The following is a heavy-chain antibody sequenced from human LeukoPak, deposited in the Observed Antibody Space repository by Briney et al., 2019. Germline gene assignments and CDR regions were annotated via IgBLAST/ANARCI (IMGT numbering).Heavy chain of an antibody. CDR2: TFAGYSYT. V-gene: IGHV5-51*01. J-gene: IGHJ5*02. CDR1: GYNFTPYW. CDR3: ASSRGSSWPFDP. Sequence: GESLKISCQSSGYNFTPYWIVWVRQMPGKGLEWMGITFAGYSYTIYSPSFQGQVTISVDKSISTAYLQWSSLKASDTAMYYCASSRGSSWPFDPWGQGTLVTVSS. D-gene: IGHD6-13*01.